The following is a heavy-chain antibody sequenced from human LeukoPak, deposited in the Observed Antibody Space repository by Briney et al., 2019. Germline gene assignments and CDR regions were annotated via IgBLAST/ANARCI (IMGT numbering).Heavy chain of an antibody. CDR1: GFTFSSYS. J-gene: IGHJ6*02. D-gene: IGHD3-3*01. V-gene: IGHV3-21*01. CDR3: ARDRFLDWLHPVYYGMDV. CDR2: ISSSSSYI. Sequence: GGSLRLSCAASGFTFSSYSMNWVGQARGKGLEWVSSISSSSSYIYYADSVKGRFTISRDNAKNSLYLQMNSLRAEDTAVYYCARDRFLDWLHPVYYGMDVWGQGPTVTVSS.